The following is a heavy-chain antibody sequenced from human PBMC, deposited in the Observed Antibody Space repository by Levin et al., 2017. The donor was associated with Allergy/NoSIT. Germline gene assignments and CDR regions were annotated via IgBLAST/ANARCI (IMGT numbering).Heavy chain of an antibody. CDR3: ARFTVTNAWSDP. D-gene: IGHD4-17*01. J-gene: IGHJ5*02. V-gene: IGHV4-39*07. Sequence: SETLSLTCTVSGGSICSTTYYWGWIRQPPGKGLEWIGSIYYSGSTYYNPSLKSRVTISVDTSKNQFSLRLSSVTAADTAVYYCARFTVTNAWSDPWGQGTLVTVSS. CDR1: GGSICSTTYY. CDR2: IYYSGST.